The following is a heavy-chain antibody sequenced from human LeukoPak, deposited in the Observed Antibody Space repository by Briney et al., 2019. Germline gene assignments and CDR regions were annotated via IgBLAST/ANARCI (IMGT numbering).Heavy chain of an antibody. CDR1: GYTFTSYD. V-gene: IGHV7-4-1*02. CDR2: INTNTGNP. D-gene: IGHD3-10*01. J-gene: IGHJ5*02. CDR3: ARARRAMVRGVIVNWFDP. Sequence: GGSVKVSCKASGYTFTSYDINWVRQATGQGLEWMGWINTNTGNPTYAQGFTGRFVFSLDTSVSTAYLQISSLKAEDTAVYYCARARRAMVRGVIVNWFDPWGQGTLVTVSS.